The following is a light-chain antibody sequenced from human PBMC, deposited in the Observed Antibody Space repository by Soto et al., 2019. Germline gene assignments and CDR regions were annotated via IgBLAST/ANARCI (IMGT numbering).Light chain of an antibody. CDR3: QHYSNWPPT. CDR1: ESVHRN. V-gene: IGKV3-15*01. CDR2: YAS. Sequence: EMVMTQSRATLSVSPGERVTLSCRASESVHRNLAWYQQKPGQGPSLLIYYASTRATGVPDRFTGSGSGTELTLTISSLQSEDFGVYHCQHYSNWPPTFGPGTKVEIK. J-gene: IGKJ3*01.